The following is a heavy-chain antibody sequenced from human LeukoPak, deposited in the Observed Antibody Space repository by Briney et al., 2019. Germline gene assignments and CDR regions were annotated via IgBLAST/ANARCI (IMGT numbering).Heavy chain of an antibody. CDR3: AKGTSTLDY. J-gene: IGHJ4*02. Sequence: GGSLRLSCAASGFTFSNYWMHWVRQAPGKGLVWVSRINSDGRSTSHADSVKGRFAISRDNSKNMVYLQMNSLRVEDTAVYFCAKGTSTLDYWGQGTLVTVSS. D-gene: IGHD3-3*02. CDR1: GFTFSNYW. CDR2: INSDGRST. V-gene: IGHV3-74*01.